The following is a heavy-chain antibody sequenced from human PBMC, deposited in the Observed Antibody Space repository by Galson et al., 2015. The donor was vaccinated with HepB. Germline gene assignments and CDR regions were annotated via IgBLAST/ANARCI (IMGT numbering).Heavy chain of an antibody. J-gene: IGHJ5*02. D-gene: IGHD4-17*01. Sequence: ETLSLTCTVSGGSISSSSYYWGWIRQPPGKGLEWIGSIYYSGSTYYNPSLKSRVTISVDTSKNQFSLKLSSVTAADTAVYYCARDLNGQQDYGDYWSPADWFDPWGQGTLVTVSS. CDR2: IYYSGST. CDR1: GGSISSSSYY. CDR3: ARDLNGQQDYGDYWSPADWFDP. V-gene: IGHV4-39*07.